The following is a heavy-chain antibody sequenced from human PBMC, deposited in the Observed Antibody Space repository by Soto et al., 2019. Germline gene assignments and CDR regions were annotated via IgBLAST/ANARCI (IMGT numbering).Heavy chain of an antibody. J-gene: IGHJ3*02. Sequence: QVQLVESGGGVVQPGRSLRLSCVASGFTFSSYAMQWVRQAPGKGLVWVAVISYDGSNKYYADSVKGRFTISRDNSKNTLYLPMNSLRAEDTDVYYWARDIDSSGYSDAFDIWGQGTMVTVSS. CDR3: ARDIDSSGYSDAFDI. CDR1: GFTFSSYA. V-gene: IGHV3-30-3*01. CDR2: ISYDGSNK. D-gene: IGHD3-22*01.